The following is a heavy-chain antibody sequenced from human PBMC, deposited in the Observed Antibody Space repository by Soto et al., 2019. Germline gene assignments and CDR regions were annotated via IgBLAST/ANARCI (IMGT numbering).Heavy chain of an antibody. CDR1: GSTFSSYS. CDR3: ARDAPRCSGGSCFDF. D-gene: IGHD2-15*01. CDR2: INSGSSTI. Sequence: EVQLVESGGGLVQPGGYLRLSCAASGSTFSSYSMNGVRQAPGKGLEWVSYINSGSSTIYYADSVKGRFTISRDNAKNSLYLQMNSLRDEDTAVYYCARDAPRCSGGSCFDFWGQGTLVTVSS. V-gene: IGHV3-48*02. J-gene: IGHJ4*02.